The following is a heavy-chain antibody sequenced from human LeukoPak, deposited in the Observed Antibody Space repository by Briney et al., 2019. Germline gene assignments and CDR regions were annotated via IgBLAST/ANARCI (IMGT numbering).Heavy chain of an antibody. J-gene: IGHJ6*03. CDR3: ARGPAKYYYYYYMDV. Sequence: SVQGSCKASRGTFSSYAISWVRQAPGQGLEWMGGLIPIFGTANYAQKFQGRVTITTDESTSTAYMELSSLRSEDTAVYYYARGPAKYYYYYYMDVWGKGTTVTVSS. CDR2: LIPIFGTA. CDR1: RGTFSSYA. V-gene: IGHV1-69*05.